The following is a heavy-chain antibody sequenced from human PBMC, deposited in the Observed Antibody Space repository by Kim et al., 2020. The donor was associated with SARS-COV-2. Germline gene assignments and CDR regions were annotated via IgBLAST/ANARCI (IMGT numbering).Heavy chain of an antibody. Sequence: GGSLRLSCAASGFTFSSYAMSWVRQAPGKGLEWVSAISGSGGSTYYADSVKGRFTISRDNSKNTLYLQMNSLRAEDTAVYYCAKDKGRMQQLPLGMDVWGQGTTVTVSS. D-gene: IGHD6-13*01. CDR3: AKDKGRMQQLPLGMDV. CDR2: ISGSGGST. V-gene: IGHV3-23*01. CDR1: GFTFSSYA. J-gene: IGHJ6*02.